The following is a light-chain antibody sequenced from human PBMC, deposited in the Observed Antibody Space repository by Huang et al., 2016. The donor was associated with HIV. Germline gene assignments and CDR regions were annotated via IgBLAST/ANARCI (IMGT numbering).Light chain of an antibody. CDR1: QDIYNY. V-gene: IGKV1-17*03. CDR2: GVS. Sequence: DIQMTQSPSSLSASVGDRVTITCQANQDIYNYLAWFQQKPGKVPKRLIYGVSSLQSGVPSRFSGSGSGTEFTLTISSLQPEDFATYYCLQHKAFHLPTFGQGTQVEV. CDR3: LQHKAFHLPT. J-gene: IGKJ1*01.